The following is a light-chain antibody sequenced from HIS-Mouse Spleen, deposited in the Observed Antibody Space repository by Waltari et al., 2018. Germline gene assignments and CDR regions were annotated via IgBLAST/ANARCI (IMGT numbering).Light chain of an antibody. CDR3: YSTDSSGNHWV. CDR2: EDS. J-gene: IGLJ3*02. Sequence: SYELTQPPPVSVSPAQTARITCSGDALPKKSAYWYQQKSGQAPVLVSYEDSKRPSGIPERFSGSSSGTMATLTISGAQVEDEADYYCYSTDSSGNHWVFGGGTKLTVL. V-gene: IGLV3-10*01. CDR1: ALPKKS.